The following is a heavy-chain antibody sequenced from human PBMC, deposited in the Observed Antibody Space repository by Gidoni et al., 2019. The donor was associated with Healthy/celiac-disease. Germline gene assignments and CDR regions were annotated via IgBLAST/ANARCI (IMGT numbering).Heavy chain of an antibody. V-gene: IGHV3-21*01. D-gene: IGHD5-12*01. CDR3: ARDLRYSGYDFAFDI. CDR1: GFPFSSYS. CDR2: SSSSSSYI. J-gene: IGHJ3*02. Sequence: EVQLVESGGGLVKPGGSLRLSCAASGFPFSSYSMNWVRQAPGKGLEWVSSSSSSSSYIYYADSVKGRFTISRDNAKNSLYLQMNSLRAEDTAVYYCARDLRYSGYDFAFDIWGQGTMVTVSS.